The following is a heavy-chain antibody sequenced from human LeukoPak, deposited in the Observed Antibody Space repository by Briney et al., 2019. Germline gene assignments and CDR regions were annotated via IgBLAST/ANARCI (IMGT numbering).Heavy chain of an antibody. CDR2: IIPIFGTA. V-gene: IGHV1-69*06. CDR3: ARDNSSATPGGYYYYYYMDV. J-gene: IGHJ6*03. D-gene: IGHD6-13*01. Sequence: ASVKVSCKASGGTFSSYAISWVRQAPGQGLEWMGGIIPIFGTANYAQKFQGRVTITADKSTSTAYMELSSLRSEDTAVYYCARDNSSATPGGYYYYYYMDVWGKGTTVTVSS. CDR1: GGTFSSYA.